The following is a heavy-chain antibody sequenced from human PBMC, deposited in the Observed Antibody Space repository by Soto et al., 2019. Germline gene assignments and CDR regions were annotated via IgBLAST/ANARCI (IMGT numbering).Heavy chain of an antibody. CDR2: IYYSGST. Sequence: PSETLSLTCTVSGGSVGSGSYYWSWIRQPPGKGLEWIGYIYYSGSTNYNPSLKSRVTISVDTSKNQFSLKLSSVTAADTAVYYCARVSWSDYVVDYWGQGTLVTVSS. D-gene: IGHD3-3*01. CDR3: ARVSWSDYVVDY. J-gene: IGHJ4*02. V-gene: IGHV4-61*01. CDR1: GGSVGSGSYY.